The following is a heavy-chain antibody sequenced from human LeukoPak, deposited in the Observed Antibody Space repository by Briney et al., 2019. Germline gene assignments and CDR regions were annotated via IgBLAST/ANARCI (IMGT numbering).Heavy chain of an antibody. V-gene: IGHV3-23*01. CDR1: GFTFCAFV. J-gene: IGHJ4*02. D-gene: IGHD2-8*01. CDR2: ISGRGGKK. CDR3: ATEVTRVYAKTTGAYFDY. Sequence: QPGGTLRLSCAASGFTFCAFVVTWVARAPGQEREGVTGISGRGGKKYGADSGKPRFTISRDNSKNTLYLQMSRVRVEGTAVYYCATEVTRVYAKTTGAYFDYWGQGALVTVSS.